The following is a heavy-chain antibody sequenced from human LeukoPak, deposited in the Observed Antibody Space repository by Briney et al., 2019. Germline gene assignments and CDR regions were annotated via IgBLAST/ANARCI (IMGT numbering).Heavy chain of an antibody. CDR3: ATSSRTYSSTDY. V-gene: IGHV1-69*11. CDR1: GGTFISYA. Sequence: SVKVSCKASGGTFISYAISWVRQAPGQGLEWMGWIIPILGSANYAQSFQGRVTMTADESTSTAYMELSSLRSEDTAVYYCATSSRTYSSTDYWGQGTLVTVSS. J-gene: IGHJ4*02. D-gene: IGHD6-13*01. CDR2: IIPILGSA.